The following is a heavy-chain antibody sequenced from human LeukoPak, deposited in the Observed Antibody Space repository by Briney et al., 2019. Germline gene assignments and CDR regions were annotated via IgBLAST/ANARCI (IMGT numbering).Heavy chain of an antibody. CDR1: GFTFDTYW. D-gene: IGHD3-10*01. CDR2: INSDGSST. V-gene: IGHV3-74*01. CDR3: ARDLRGSGSLDY. J-gene: IGHJ4*02. Sequence: PVWSLRLSCAASGFTFDTYWMHWVRQAPGKGLVWVSRINSDGSSTAYADSVKGRFTFSRDNAKNTLYLQMNSLRAEDTAVYYCARDLRGSGSLDYWGQGTLVTVPS.